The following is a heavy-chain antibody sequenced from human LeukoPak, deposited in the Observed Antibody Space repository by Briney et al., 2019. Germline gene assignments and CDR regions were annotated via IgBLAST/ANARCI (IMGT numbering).Heavy chain of an antibody. CDR3: ARDNILTGLGL. J-gene: IGHJ4*02. CDR1: RFTFSYFW. D-gene: IGHD3-9*01. CDR2: IKQDGSEK. V-gene: IGHV3-7*01. Sequence: GGSLRLSCAASRFTFSYFWMSWVRQAPGKGLEWVASIKQDGSEKYYVDSVKGRFTISRDNAKNSLYLQMNSLRAEDTAVYYCARDNILTGLGLWGQGTLVTVSS.